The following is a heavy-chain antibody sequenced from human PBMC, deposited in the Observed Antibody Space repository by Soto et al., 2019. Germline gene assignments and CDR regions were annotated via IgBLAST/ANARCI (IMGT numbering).Heavy chain of an antibody. Sequence: QITLKESGPTLVKPTQTLTLTCTFSGFSLSTSGVGVGWIRQPPGTALEWLALIYWDDAKRYSPSLKSRLTTTKDTPTNQVVITMTNMDPVDTATDHWANSRRIQLWFEQAGYFQHWGQGTLVTVSS. J-gene: IGHJ1*01. V-gene: IGHV2-5*02. D-gene: IGHD5-18*01. CDR1: GFSLSTSGVG. CDR3: ANSRRIQLWFEQAGYFQH. CDR2: IYWDDAK.